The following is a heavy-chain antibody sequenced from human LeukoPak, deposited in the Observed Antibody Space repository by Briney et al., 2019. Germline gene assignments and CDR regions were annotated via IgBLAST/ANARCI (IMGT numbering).Heavy chain of an antibody. V-gene: IGHV3-30*02. J-gene: IGHJ4*02. CDR3: GSDY. CDR2: IRSDSSNQ. Sequence: GGSLRLSCAASAFRFSSYGMHWVRQAPGKGPEWVAFIRSDSSNQYYADSVKGRFTISRDNSKNTLYLQMNSLRAEDTAVYYCGSDYWGQGTLVTVSS. CDR1: AFRFSSYG.